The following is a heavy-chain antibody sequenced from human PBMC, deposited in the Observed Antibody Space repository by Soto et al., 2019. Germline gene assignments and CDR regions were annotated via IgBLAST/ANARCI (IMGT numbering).Heavy chain of an antibody. CDR3: AKSGGNGWFADAFDV. D-gene: IGHD6-19*01. V-gene: IGHV3-53*01. Sequence: SLRLSCAGSGLIVSSYYMSWVRQAPGKGLEWISVIYSGGSTYYADSVKGRFTISRDNSENTLYLQLNSLRAEDTAVYYCAKSGGNGWFADAFDVWGQGTMVTVSS. CDR2: IYSGGST. J-gene: IGHJ3*01. CDR1: GLIVSSYY.